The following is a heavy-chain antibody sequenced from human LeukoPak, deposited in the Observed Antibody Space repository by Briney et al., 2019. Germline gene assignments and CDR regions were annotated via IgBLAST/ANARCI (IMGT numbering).Heavy chain of an antibody. CDR2: ISYGGTT. Sequence: PSEPLSLTCTVSGGSISSVGYYWGWIRKPPGKGLEWIGSISYGGTTYYDPSLKSRVTISVDTSKNQFSLKLTSVTAADTAVYYCAGYYYDSSGYFGCGQGTLVTVSS. CDR3: AGYYYDSSGYFG. J-gene: IGHJ4*02. CDR1: GGSISSVGYY. V-gene: IGHV4-39*01. D-gene: IGHD3-22*01.